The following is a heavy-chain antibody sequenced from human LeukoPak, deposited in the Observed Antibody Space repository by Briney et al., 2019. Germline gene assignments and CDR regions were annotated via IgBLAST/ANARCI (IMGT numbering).Heavy chain of an antibody. V-gene: IGHV3-15*01. Sequence: GGSLRLSCAASGFSISNDWMSWVRQAPGRGLEWVARVKSRSAGETTDYAAPVKGRFTISRDDSKNTLCLQMNSLKTEDTAVYYCTLIQGWGSGSYYRDFWGQGTLVTVSS. CDR3: TLIQGWGSGSYYRDF. J-gene: IGHJ4*02. CDR2: VKSRSAGETT. CDR1: GFSISNDW. D-gene: IGHD3-10*01.